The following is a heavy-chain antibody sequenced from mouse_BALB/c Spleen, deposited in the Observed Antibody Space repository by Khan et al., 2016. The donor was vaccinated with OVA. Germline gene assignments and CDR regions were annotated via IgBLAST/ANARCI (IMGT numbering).Heavy chain of an antibody. CDR3: ARFEYYGNFYAMDY. Sequence: VELVESGPGLVAPSQSLSITCTVSGFSLTSYGVNWVRQPPGKGLEWLGVIWGDGSTNYHSALKSRLNISKDNSKSQVFLKLISLQTDDTATYYCARFEYYGNFYAMDYRGQGTSVTVSS. V-gene: IGHV2-3*01. CDR2: IWGDGST. CDR1: GFSLTSYG. J-gene: IGHJ4*01. D-gene: IGHD2-1*01.